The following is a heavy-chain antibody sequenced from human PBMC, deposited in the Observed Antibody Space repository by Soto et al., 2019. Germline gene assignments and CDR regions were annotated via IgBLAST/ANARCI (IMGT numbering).Heavy chain of an antibody. J-gene: IGHJ4*02. Sequence: QVQLQESGPGLVKASQTLSLTCTVTGYSITSGGYFWSWIRQHPGKGLEWIGYIYYSGSTSYNPALASRLTMSVDRSQNQFSLRLNSVTAADTAMYYCARVAYGLTGWGIWDCWGQGTLVTVSS. CDR2: IYYSGST. CDR1: GYSITSGGYF. V-gene: IGHV4-31*03. D-gene: IGHD3-10*01. CDR3: ARVAYGLTGWGIWDC.